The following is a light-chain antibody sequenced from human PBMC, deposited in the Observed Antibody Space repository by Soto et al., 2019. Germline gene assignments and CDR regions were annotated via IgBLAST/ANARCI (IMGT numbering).Light chain of an antibody. CDR2: GAS. CDR1: QSVSTSS. V-gene: IGKV3-20*01. J-gene: IGKJ2*01. CDR3: QQYGSSPYT. Sequence: EIVLTQSPGTLSLSPGERATLSCRASQSVSTSSLAWYQQKPGQAPRLLIYGASNRATGIPDRVSASGSGADFPLSISRLEPEDFAMYYCQQYGSSPYTFGQGTKLAIK.